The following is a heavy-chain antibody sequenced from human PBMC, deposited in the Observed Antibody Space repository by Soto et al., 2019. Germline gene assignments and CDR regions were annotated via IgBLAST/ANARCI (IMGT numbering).Heavy chain of an antibody. D-gene: IGHD2-21*02. J-gene: IGHJ5*02. Sequence: LRLSCAASGFTFSSYAMSWVRQAPGKGLEWVSTISGSGGSADYADSVKGRFTISRDNPQNTLYLEMSSLRAEDTAIYYCAKDRFHVVVTVSIFDPWGQGTLVTVSS. V-gene: IGHV3-23*01. CDR1: GFTFSSYA. CDR2: ISGSGGSA. CDR3: AKDRFHVVVTVSIFDP.